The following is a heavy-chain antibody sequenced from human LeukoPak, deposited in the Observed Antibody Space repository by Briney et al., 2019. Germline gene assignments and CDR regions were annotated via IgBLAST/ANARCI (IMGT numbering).Heavy chain of an antibody. CDR3: AREAAARPGAFDI. J-gene: IGHJ3*02. V-gene: IGHV1-2*06. D-gene: IGHD6-6*01. CDR2: INPNSGGT. Sequence: ASVKVSCKASGYTFTGYYMHWVRQAPGQGLEWMGRINPNSGGTNYAQKFQGRVTMTRDTSISTAYMELSRLRSGDTAVYYRAREAAARPGAFDIWGQGTMVTVSS. CDR1: GYTFTGYY.